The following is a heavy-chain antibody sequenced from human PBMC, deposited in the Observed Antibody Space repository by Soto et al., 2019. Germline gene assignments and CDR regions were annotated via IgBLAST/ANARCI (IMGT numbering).Heavy chain of an antibody. Sequence: QITLKESGPTLVNPTQTLTLTCTFSGFSFSTSAVGVGWIRQPPGKALEWLALSYWDDEKRYNPSLKTRLTITKDTPKSQVVLTMTNMDPVDTGTYFCANRPHPLSWPDYWGQGTLVTVSS. CDR2: SYWDDEK. V-gene: IGHV2-5*02. J-gene: IGHJ4*02. CDR1: GFSFSTSAVG. CDR3: ANRPHPLSWPDY.